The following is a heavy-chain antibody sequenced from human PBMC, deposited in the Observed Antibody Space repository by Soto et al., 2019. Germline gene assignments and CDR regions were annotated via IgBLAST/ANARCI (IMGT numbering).Heavy chain of an antibody. J-gene: IGHJ3*01. D-gene: IGHD3-22*01. Sequence: SSVKVSCKASGGTFSSYAISWVRQAPGQGLEWMGGIIPIFGTANYAQKFQGRVTITADESTSTAYMELSSLRSEDTAVYYCAMDPPYRGYETSGHYYDPFDVWGQGTRVTVSS. CDR1: GGTFSSYA. V-gene: IGHV1-69*13. CDR2: IIPIFGTA. CDR3: AMDPPYRGYETSGHYYDPFDV.